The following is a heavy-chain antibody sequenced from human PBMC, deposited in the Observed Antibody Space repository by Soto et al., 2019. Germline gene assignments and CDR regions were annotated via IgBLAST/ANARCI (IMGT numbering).Heavy chain of an antibody. J-gene: IGHJ4*02. V-gene: IGHV4-59*01. CDR2: IYYSGST. CDR1: GGSISSYY. Sequence: SETLSLTCTVSGGSISSYYWSWIRQPPGKGLEWIGYIYYSGSTNYNPSLKSRVTISVDTSKNQFSLKLSSVTAADTAVYYCARGSSSWPLDIDYWGQGTLVTVSS. D-gene: IGHD6-13*01. CDR3: ARGSSSWPLDIDY.